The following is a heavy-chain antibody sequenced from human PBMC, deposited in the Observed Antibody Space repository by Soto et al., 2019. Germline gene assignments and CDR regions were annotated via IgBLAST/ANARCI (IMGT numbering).Heavy chain of an antibody. J-gene: IGHJ6*02. CDR1: GGSISNYY. Sequence: TSETLSLTCNVSGGSISNYYWNWIRQPPGKGLEWIGYIFYSGSTNYNPSLKSRVTISVDTSKNQFSLKLSSMTAADTAVYYCARETELRSAKNGMDVWDQGTTVTVSS. V-gene: IGHV4-59*01. D-gene: IGHD3-16*01. CDR3: ARETELRSAKNGMDV. CDR2: IFYSGST.